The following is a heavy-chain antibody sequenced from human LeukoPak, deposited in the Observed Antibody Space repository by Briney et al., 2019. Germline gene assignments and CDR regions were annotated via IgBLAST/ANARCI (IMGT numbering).Heavy chain of an antibody. CDR2: INPNSGGT. V-gene: IGHV1-2*06. Sequence: ASVKVSCKASGYTFTSYGISWVRQAPGQGLEWMGRINPNSGGTNYAQKFQGRVTMTRDTSISTAYMELSRLRSDDTAVYYCARESRAVEVDYWGQGTLVTVSS. J-gene: IGHJ4*02. CDR3: ARESRAVEVDY. CDR1: GYTFTSYG. D-gene: IGHD4-23*01.